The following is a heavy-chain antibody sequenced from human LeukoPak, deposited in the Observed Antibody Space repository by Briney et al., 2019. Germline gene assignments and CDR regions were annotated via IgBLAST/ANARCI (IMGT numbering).Heavy chain of an antibody. CDR1: GYSFASYW. CDR3: ARLSSTSQPFDP. V-gene: IGHV5-51*01. J-gene: IGHJ5*02. D-gene: IGHD2-2*01. CDR2: IYPDDSDT. Sequence: GESLKISCKGSGYSFASYWIAWVRQMLGKGLEWMGIIYPDDSDTRYSPSFQGQVTISADKSISTAYLQWSGLKASDAAVYYCARLSSTSQPFDPWGQGTLVTVSS.